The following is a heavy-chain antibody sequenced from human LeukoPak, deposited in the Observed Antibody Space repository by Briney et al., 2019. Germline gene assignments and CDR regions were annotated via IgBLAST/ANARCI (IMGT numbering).Heavy chain of an antibody. J-gene: IGHJ4*02. D-gene: IGHD3-22*01. CDR2: MNPNSGNT. CDR3: ASGRAYYYDSSGLAPDY. Sequence: ASVKVTCKASVYTFTSYDINWVRQATGQGLDWMGWMNPNSGNTGYAQKFQGRVTMTRNTSISTAYMELSSLRSEDTAVYYCASGRAYYYDSSGLAPDYLGQGTLVTVSS. CDR1: VYTFTSYD. V-gene: IGHV1-8*01.